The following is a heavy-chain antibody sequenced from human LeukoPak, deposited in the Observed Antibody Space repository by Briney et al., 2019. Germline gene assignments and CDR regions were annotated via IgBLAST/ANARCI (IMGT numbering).Heavy chain of an antibody. CDR2: ISKDGRNK. CDR1: GFTFSSYG. J-gene: IGHJ4*02. D-gene: IGHD1-26*01. V-gene: IGHV3-30*03. Sequence: PGGSLRLSCAASGFTFSSYGMHWVRQAPGKGLEWVAVISKDGRNKYEADSVKGRFTISRDNSKNMLYLQMDSLRPDDTAVYYCARWSVGFDYWGQGTLVTVSS. CDR3: ARWSVGFDY.